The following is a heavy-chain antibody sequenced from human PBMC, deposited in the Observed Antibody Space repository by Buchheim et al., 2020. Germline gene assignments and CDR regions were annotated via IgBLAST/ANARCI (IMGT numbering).Heavy chain of an antibody. CDR3: ARVESSSPWGPAEYFQH. D-gene: IGHD6-6*01. J-gene: IGHJ1*01. Sequence: EVQLLESGGGLVQPGGSLRLSCAASGFTFSSYWMSWVRQAPGKGLEWVANIKQDGSEKYYVDSVKGRFTISRDNAKNSLYLQMNSLRDEDTALYYCARVESSSPWGPAEYFQHWGQGTL. CDR1: GFTFSSYW. V-gene: IGHV3-7*01. CDR2: IKQDGSEK.